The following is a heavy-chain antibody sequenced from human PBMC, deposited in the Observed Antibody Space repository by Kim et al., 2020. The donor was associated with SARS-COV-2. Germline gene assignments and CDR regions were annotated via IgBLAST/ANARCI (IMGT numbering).Heavy chain of an antibody. CDR3: ATATVVVVAATTWFDP. V-gene: IGHV1-24*01. J-gene: IGHJ5*02. CDR2: FDPEDGET. D-gene: IGHD2-15*01. CDR1: GYTLPELS. Sequence: VKVSCKLSGYTLPELSMHWVRQAPGKGLEWMGGFDPEDGETIYAQKFQGRVTMTEDTSTDTAYMELSSLRSEDMAVYYCATATVVVVAATTWFDPWGQGTLVTVSS.